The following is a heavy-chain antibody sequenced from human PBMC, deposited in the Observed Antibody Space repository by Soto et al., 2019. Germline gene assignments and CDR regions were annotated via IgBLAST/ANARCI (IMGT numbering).Heavy chain of an antibody. CDR2: FDPEDGET. CDR3: ATDRTTVTTWAGNYYYYGMDV. CDR1: GYTLTDLS. Sequence: GASVTVSWKVSGYTLTDLSMHRVRQAPGKGPGWMGGFDPEDGETIYAQKFQGRVTMTEDTSTDTAYMELSSLRSEDTAVYYCATDRTTVTTWAGNYYYYGMDVWGQGTTVTVSS. V-gene: IGHV1-24*01. J-gene: IGHJ6*02. D-gene: IGHD4-17*01.